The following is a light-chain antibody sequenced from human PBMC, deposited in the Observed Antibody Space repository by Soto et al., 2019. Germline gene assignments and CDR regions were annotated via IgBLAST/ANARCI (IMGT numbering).Light chain of an antibody. Sequence: QSVLTQPPSVSGSPGQSVTISCTGTSSDIGNYNYVSWYQQAPGTATKLMIFEVSNRPSGVPDRFSGSKSGNTASLTISGLQAEDEADYYCASNTGTRVFGGGTQLTVL. CDR3: ASNTGTRV. J-gene: IGLJ3*02. CDR1: SSDIGNYNY. CDR2: EVS. V-gene: IGLV2-18*02.